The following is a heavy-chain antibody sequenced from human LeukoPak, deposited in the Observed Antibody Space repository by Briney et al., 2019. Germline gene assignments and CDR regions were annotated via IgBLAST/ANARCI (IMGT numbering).Heavy chain of an antibody. CDR2: ISSSGGST. V-gene: IGHV3-23*01. CDR1: GFTFSSYA. J-gene: IGHJ4*02. Sequence: GGSLRLSCAASGFTFSSYAMSWVRQAPGKGLEWVSSISSSGGSTYYTDSVKGRLTISRDNSKNTLYLQMSSLRAEDTAVYYCAKGALAGFDFWGQGTLVTVSS. CDR3: AKGALAGFDF.